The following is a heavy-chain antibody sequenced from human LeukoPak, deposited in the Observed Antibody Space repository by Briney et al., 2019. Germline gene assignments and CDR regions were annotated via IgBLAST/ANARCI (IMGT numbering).Heavy chain of an antibody. Sequence: ASVKVSCKASGYTFTGYYMHWVRQAPGQGRGWMGGINPNSGGTNYAQKFQGRVTMTRNTSISTAYMQLSRLRSDDTAVYYCARSRPRRVVVITDGEYYFDYWGQGNLVTVSS. CDR3: ARSRPRRVVVITDGEYYFDY. V-gene: IGHV1-2*02. D-gene: IGHD3-22*01. CDR1: GYTFTGYY. CDR2: INPNSGGT. J-gene: IGHJ4*02.